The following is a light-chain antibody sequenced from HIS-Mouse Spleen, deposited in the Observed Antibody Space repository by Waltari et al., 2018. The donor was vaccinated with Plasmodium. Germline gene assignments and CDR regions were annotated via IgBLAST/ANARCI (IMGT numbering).Light chain of an antibody. V-gene: IGKV1-33*01. Sequence: DIVMTQSPSSLSASVGDRVTITCQASQDSSNYLNWYQQKPGKAPKLLIYDASNLETGVPSRFSGSGSGTDFTFTISSLQPEDIATYYCQQYDNLPPLFTFGPGTKVDIK. CDR1: QDSSNY. J-gene: IGKJ3*01. CDR2: DAS. CDR3: QQYDNLPPLFT.